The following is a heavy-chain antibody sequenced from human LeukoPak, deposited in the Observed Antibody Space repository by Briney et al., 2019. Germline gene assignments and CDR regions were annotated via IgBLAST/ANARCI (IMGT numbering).Heavy chain of an antibody. D-gene: IGHD3-3*01. J-gene: IGHJ4*02. CDR2: INPNSGGT. Sequence: ASVKVSCKAPGYTFTGYYMHWVRQAPGQGLEWMGRINPNSGGTNYAQKFQGRVAMTRDTSISTAYMELSRLRSDDTAVYYCARVRITIFGVVTALDYWGQGTLVTVSS. CDR3: ARVRITIFGVVTALDY. V-gene: IGHV1-2*06. CDR1: GYTFTGYY.